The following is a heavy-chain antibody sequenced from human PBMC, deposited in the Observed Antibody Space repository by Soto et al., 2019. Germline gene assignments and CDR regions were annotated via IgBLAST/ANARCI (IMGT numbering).Heavy chain of an antibody. CDR2: VNPNFSIT. CDR3: ARGRATLGVVNFDY. Sequence: GASVKVSCKASGYTFTSYDINWVRQATGQGLEWMGWVNPNFSITNYPQKFQGRVTFTADDSTNTAYMELSSLTSEDTAVYYCARGRATLGVVNFDYWGQGTQVTVSS. D-gene: IGHD3-3*01. V-gene: IGHV1-69*13. J-gene: IGHJ4*02. CDR1: GYTFTSYD.